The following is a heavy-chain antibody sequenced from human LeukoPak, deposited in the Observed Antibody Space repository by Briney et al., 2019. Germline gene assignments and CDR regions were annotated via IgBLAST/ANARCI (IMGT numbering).Heavy chain of an antibody. CDR1: GYTFTGYY. CDR2: INPNSGGT. Sequence: GASVKVSCKASGYTFTGYYMHWVRQAPGQGLEWMGRINPNSGGTNYAQKFQGRVTMTRDTSISTAYMELSRLRSDDTAVYCCARVEPGIAASSDYYYYYMDVWGKGTTVTVSS. V-gene: IGHV1-2*06. CDR3: ARVEPGIAASSDYYYYYMDV. D-gene: IGHD6-13*01. J-gene: IGHJ6*03.